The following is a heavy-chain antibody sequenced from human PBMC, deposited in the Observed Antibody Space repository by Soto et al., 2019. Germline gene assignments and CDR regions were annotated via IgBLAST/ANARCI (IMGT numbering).Heavy chain of an antibody. D-gene: IGHD2-15*01. CDR3: AREKVVAASQANYYYYGMDV. V-gene: IGHV5-10-1*01. Sequence: GESLKISCKGSGYSFTSYWISWVRQMPGKGLEWMGRIDPSDSYTNYSPSFQGHVTISADKSISTAYLQWSSLKASDTAMYYCAREKVVAASQANYYYYGMDVWGQGTTVTVSS. CDR2: IDPSDSYT. J-gene: IGHJ6*02. CDR1: GYSFTSYW.